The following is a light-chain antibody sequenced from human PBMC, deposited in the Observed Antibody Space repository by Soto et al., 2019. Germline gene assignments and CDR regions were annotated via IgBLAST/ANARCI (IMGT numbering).Light chain of an antibody. CDR2: EVS. CDR3: SLYTSSSTFV. Sequence: QSVITHPPPVSRSPGQSFTISFTGDVGSSIRFAWSQQPPGTAPKLMIYEVSDRPSGVPDRFSGSNSGKTASLTISGLQAEDEGDYYCSLYTSSSTFVFGTGTKVTVL. J-gene: IGLJ1*01. CDR1: DVGSSIR. V-gene: IGLV2-18*01.